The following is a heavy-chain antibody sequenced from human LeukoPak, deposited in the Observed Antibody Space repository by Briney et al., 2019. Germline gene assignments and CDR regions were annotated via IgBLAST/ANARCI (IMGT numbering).Heavy chain of an antibody. D-gene: IGHD6-6*01. J-gene: IGHJ3*01. CDR3: VKAYSSSTDAFDV. CDR2: ISSSGGST. CDR1: GFTFSSYA. Sequence: PGGSLRLSCAASGFTFSSYAMSWVRQAPGKGLEWVSGISSSGGSTYYADSVKGRFTISRDNSKNTLYLQMSSLRAEDTAVYYCVKAYSSSTDAFDVWGQGTMVTVSS. V-gene: IGHV3-23*01.